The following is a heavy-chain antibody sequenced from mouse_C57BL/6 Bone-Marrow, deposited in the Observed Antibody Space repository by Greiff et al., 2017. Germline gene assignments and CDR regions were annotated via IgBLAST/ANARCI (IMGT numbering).Heavy chain of an antibody. V-gene: IGHV1-69*01. CDR2: IDPSDSYT. CDR3: ARGASWEPAWIAY. Sequence: VKLQESGAELVMPGASVKLSCKASGYTFTSYWMHWVKQRPGQGLEWIGEIDPSDSYTNYNQKFKGKSTLTVDKSSSTAYMQLSSLTSEDSAVYYGARGASWEPAWIAYGGQGTLVTVSA. CDR1: GYTFTSYW. D-gene: IGHD4-1*01. J-gene: IGHJ3*01.